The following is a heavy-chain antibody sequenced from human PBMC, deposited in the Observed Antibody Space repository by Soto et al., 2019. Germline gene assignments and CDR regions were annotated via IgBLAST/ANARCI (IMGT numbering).Heavy chain of an antibody. J-gene: IGHJ6*02. Sequence: GASVKVSCKASGYSFTDYHIHWVRQAPGQGLEWLGRINPKSGGTSTAQKFQGWVTMTTDTSISTASMELARLTSDDTAIYYCARGDSTDCSNGVCSFFYNHDMDVWGQGTTVTVSS. CDR2: INPKSGGT. V-gene: IGHV1-2*04. D-gene: IGHD2-8*01. CDR3: ARGDSTDCSNGVCSFFYNHDMDV. CDR1: GYSFTDYH.